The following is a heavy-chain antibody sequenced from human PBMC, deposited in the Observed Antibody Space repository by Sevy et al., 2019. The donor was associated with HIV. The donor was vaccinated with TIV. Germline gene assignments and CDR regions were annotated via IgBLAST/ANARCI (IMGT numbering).Heavy chain of an antibody. CDR3: ARDTAMAVGGGYFDY. CDR1: GGSISSGGYY. Sequence: LSLTCTVSGGSISSGGYYWSWIRQHPGKGLEWIGYIYYSGSTYYNPSLKSRVTISVDTSKNQFSLKLSSVTAADTAGYYCARDTAMAVGGGYFDYWGQGTLVTVSS. D-gene: IGHD5-18*01. CDR2: IYYSGST. V-gene: IGHV4-31*03. J-gene: IGHJ4*02.